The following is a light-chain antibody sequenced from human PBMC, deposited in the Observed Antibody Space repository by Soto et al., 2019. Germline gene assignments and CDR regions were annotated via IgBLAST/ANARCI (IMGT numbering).Light chain of an antibody. CDR3: HQRKSWPRT. CDR1: QTVSNK. CDR2: DTS. Sequence: VLTQPASVSGSPGQSITISCRASQTVSNKLAWYQHRPGQAPRLLIYDTSNRATGIPARFSGSGSGTDFTLTISSLEPEDFAVYYCHQRKSWPRTFGQGTKVDIK. V-gene: IGKV3-11*01. J-gene: IGKJ1*01.